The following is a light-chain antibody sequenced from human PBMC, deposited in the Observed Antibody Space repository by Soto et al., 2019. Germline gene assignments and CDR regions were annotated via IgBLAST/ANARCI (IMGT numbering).Light chain of an antibody. CDR3: ATWDDSLSGVV. V-gene: IGLV1-47*01. CDR2: TNN. Sequence: QSVLTQPPSASGTPGQRVTISCSGSNSNIGNNFVYWYQILPGMAPKLLMYTNNQRPSGVPDRFSGSRSGTSASLAVSGLRSEDEADYYCATWDDSLSGVVFGGGTKLTVL. CDR1: NSNIGNNF. J-gene: IGLJ2*01.